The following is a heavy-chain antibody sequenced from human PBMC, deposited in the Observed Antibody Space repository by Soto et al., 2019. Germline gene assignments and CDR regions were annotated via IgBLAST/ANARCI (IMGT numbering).Heavy chain of an antibody. CDR3: AREVYYGGFSLGY. CDR2: VYHPGIA. Sequence: PETLSLTCAVSGLSVSSTNWGSWVRQTTGKGLEWIGEVYHPGIAKYNPSLASRVTMSMDESRNQLSLEIRSMSAADTAVYYCAREVYYGGFSLGYWGHGILVTVSS. J-gene: IGHJ4*01. D-gene: IGHD4-17*01. CDR1: GLSVSSTNW. V-gene: IGHV4-4*03.